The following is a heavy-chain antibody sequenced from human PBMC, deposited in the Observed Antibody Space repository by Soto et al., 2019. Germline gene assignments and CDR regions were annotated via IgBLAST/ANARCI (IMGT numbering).Heavy chain of an antibody. V-gene: IGHV1-3*01. Sequence: ASVKVSCKASGYTFTSYAMHWVRQAPGQRLEWMGWINAGNGNTKYSQKFQGRVTITRDTSASTAYMELSSLRSEDTAVYYCARDMTTVTTFWFDPWGQGTLVTVSS. J-gene: IGHJ5*02. CDR1: GYTFTSYA. D-gene: IGHD4-17*01. CDR2: INAGNGNT. CDR3: ARDMTTVTTFWFDP.